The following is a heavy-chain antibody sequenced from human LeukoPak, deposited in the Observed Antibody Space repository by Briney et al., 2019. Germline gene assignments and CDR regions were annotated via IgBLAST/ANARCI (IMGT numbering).Heavy chain of an antibody. CDR1: GFTFSSYA. D-gene: IGHD3-22*01. V-gene: IGHV3-64D*06. J-gene: IGHJ4*02. CDR2: ISSNGGSI. CDR3: VKDLEDSSGYYLGFDY. Sequence: GGSLRLSCSASGFTFSSYAMHWVRQAPGKGLEYVSAISSNGGSIYYADSVKGRFTISRDNSKNTLYLQMSSLRAEDTAVYYCVKDLEDSSGYYLGFDYWGQGTLVTVSS.